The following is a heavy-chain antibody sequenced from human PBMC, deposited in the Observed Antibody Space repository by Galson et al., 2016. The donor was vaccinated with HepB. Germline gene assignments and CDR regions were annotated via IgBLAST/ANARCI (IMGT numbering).Heavy chain of an antibody. CDR3: ARESSSWKHFLYYYGMDV. D-gene: IGHD6-19*01. V-gene: IGHV6-1*01. Sequence: CAISGDSVSRDSAAWNWIRQSPSRGLEWLGRIYYRSKWSNDYHLSVKSRIRIDADTSRNQFSLHLNSVTPEDTAVYYCARESSSWKHFLYYYGMDVWGQGATVTGSS. CDR1: GDSVSRDSAA. J-gene: IGHJ6*02. CDR2: IYYRSKWSN.